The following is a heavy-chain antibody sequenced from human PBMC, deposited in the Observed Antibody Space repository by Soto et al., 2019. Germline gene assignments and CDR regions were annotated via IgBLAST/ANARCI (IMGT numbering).Heavy chain of an antibody. Sequence: GGSLRLSCAASGFTFSSYAMSRVRQAPGKGLEWVSAISGSGGSTYYADSAKGRFTISRDNSKNTLYLQMNSLRAEDTAVYYCARVRGGRYDRRGYYCLGYWGQGTLVTVSS. CDR1: GFTFSSYA. CDR3: ARVRGGRYDRRGYYCLGY. D-gene: IGHD3-22*01. CDR2: ISGSGGST. V-gene: IGHV3-23*01. J-gene: IGHJ4*02.